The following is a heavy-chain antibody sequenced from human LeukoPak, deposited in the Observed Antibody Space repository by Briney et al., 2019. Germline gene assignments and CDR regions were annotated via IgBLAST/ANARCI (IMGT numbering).Heavy chain of an antibody. CDR1: GFTFSTYP. J-gene: IGHJ4*02. Sequence: GSLRLSCGASGFTFSTYPMHWVRQAPGKGLEWVAAISKEGSNKYYADSVKGRYTISRDSSKNMLYLEMNSLSGEDTAVYYCVKRGSDGGPYFFDYWGQGTLATVSS. V-gene: IGHV3-30*18. D-gene: IGHD3-3*01. CDR3: VKRGSDGGPYFFDY. CDR2: ISKEGSNK.